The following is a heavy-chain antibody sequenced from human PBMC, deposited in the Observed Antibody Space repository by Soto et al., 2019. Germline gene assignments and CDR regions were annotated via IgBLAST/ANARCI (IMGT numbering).Heavy chain of an antibody. V-gene: IGHV3-7*01. CDR1: GFTFSSYW. CDR2: IKQDGSEK. Sequence: EVQLVESGEGLVQPGGSLRLSCAASGFTFSSYWMSWVRQAPGKGLEWVANIKQDGSEKYYVDSVKGRFTISRDNAKNSLYLRMNSLRAEDTAVYYCARDRVMVRGVKGYIDYWGQGTLVTVSS. CDR3: ARDRVMVRGVKGYIDY. J-gene: IGHJ4*02. D-gene: IGHD3-10*01.